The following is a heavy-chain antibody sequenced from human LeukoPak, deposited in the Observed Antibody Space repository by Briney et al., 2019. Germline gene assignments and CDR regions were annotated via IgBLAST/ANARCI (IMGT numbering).Heavy chain of an antibody. CDR2: ITPIRDIA. J-gene: IGHJ4*02. CDR1: GGTFYSYS. Sequence: VASVKVSCKASGGTFYSYSINWVRQAAGQGLEWMGRITPIRDIANYAQRFQGRVTITADKSMTTVYMELSSLRSEDTAVYYCARAGHHFDSWGQGTLVTVSS. CDR3: ARAGHHFDS. D-gene: IGHD6-19*01. V-gene: IGHV1-69*02.